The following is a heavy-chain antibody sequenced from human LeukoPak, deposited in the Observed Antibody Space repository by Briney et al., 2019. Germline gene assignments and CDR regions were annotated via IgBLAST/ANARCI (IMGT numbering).Heavy chain of an antibody. CDR2: LDPEDAET. CDR3: ATPRVDTALNYYGMDV. J-gene: IGHJ6*02. Sequence: ASVKVSCKVSGYTLTELSMHWVRQAPGKGLEWMGGLDPEDAETIYAQKFQGRVTMTEDTSTDTAYMELSSLRSEDTAVYYCATPRVDTALNYYGMDVWGQGTTVTVSS. D-gene: IGHD5-18*01. CDR1: GYTLTELS. V-gene: IGHV1-24*01.